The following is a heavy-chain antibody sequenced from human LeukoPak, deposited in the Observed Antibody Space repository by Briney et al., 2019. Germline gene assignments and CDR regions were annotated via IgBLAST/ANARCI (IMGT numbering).Heavy chain of an antibody. J-gene: IGHJ5*02. V-gene: IGHV3-11*04. D-gene: IGHD2-15*01. Sequence: PPGSLRLSSAVSALSSSDYSMTWIRQAPGRWLVWISKIAQTGISYYADSVRGRFSISRDNAKNSLHLQMNNLRAEDTAIYFCARGGYCNGDRCIITLDPWGPGTLVTVSS. CDR2: IAQTGIS. CDR1: ALSSSDYS. CDR3: ARGGYCNGDRCIITLDP.